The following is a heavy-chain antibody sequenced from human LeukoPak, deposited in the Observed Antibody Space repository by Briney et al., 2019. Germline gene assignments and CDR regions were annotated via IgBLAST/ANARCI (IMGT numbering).Heavy chain of an antibody. J-gene: IGHJ4*02. CDR2: IHYSGST. D-gene: IGHD3-22*01. CDR1: GGSISSRSYY. V-gene: IGHV4-39*01. CDR3: ARKNYYDSSGPIDY. Sequence: PSETLSLTCTVSGGSISSRSYYWGWIRQPPGKGLEWIGSIHYSGSTYYNPSLKSRVTISVDTSKKQFSLKLSSVTAADTAVYYCARKNYYDSSGPIDYWGQGTLVTVSS.